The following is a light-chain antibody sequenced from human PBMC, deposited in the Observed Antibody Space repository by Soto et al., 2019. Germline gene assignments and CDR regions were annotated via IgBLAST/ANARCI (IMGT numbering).Light chain of an antibody. CDR1: QSISRW. V-gene: IGKV1-5*01. CDR3: QQSYSTPPIT. Sequence: DIQMTQSPSTLSASVGDRVTITCRASQSISRWLAWYQQKPGKAPNLLIYDASSLESGVPSRFSGSGSGTDFTLTISSLQPEDFATYYCQQSYSTPPITFGQGTRLEIK. CDR2: DAS. J-gene: IGKJ5*01.